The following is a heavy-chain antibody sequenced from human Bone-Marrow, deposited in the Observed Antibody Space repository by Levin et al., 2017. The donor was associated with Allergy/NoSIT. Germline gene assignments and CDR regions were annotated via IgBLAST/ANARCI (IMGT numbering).Heavy chain of an antibody. CDR3: ARGYLLGWFDP. Sequence: GESLKISCKASGYTFISYDINWVRQATGQGLEWMGWMNPNSGNTGYAQKFQGRVTMTRNTSISTAYMELSSLRSEDTAVYYCARGYLLGWFDPWGQGTLVTVSS. J-gene: IGHJ5*02. V-gene: IGHV1-8*01. CDR1: GYTFISYD. CDR2: MNPNSGNT. D-gene: IGHD2/OR15-2a*01.